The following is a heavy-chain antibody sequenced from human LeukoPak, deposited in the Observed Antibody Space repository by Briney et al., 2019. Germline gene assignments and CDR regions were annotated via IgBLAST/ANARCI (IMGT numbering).Heavy chain of an antibody. D-gene: IGHD3-22*01. CDR2: IWFDGSNK. CDR1: GFTFNIFA. Sequence: PGGSLRLSCAASGFTFNIFAMHWVRQAPDKGLEWVAVIWFDGSNKYYADSVKGRFSVSRDNSKNTLSLQMNSLRADDTAVYYCAKSQFDYYDSSGPPDSWGQGTLVTVSS. V-gene: IGHV3-33*03. J-gene: IGHJ5*01. CDR3: AKSQFDYYDSSGPPDS.